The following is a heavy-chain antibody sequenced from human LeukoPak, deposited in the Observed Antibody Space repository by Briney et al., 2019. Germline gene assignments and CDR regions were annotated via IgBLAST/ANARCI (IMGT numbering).Heavy chain of an antibody. Sequence: PGGSLRLSSAASGFTFSDYYMSWIRQAPGKGLEWVSYISSSGSTIYYADSVKGRFTISRDNDKNSLYLQMNSLRAEDTAVYYCARDLITVTKNAFDIWGQGTMVTVSS. CDR2: ISSSGSTI. CDR1: GFTFSDYY. J-gene: IGHJ3*02. D-gene: IGHD4-11*01. CDR3: ARDLITVTKNAFDI. V-gene: IGHV3-11*01.